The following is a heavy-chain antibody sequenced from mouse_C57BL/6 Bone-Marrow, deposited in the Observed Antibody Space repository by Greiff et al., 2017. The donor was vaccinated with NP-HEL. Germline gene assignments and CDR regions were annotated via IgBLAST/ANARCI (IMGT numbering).Heavy chain of an antibody. CDR1: GYTFTDYY. D-gene: IGHD1-1*01. V-gene: IGHV1-26*01. J-gene: IGHJ2*01. Sequence: VQLQQSGPELVKPGASVKISCKASGYTFTDYYMNWVKQSHGKSLEWIGDINPNNGGTSYNQKFKGKATLTVDKSSSTAYMELRSLTSEDSAVYYCANYYGSGNFDYWGQGTTLTVSS. CDR3: ANYYGSGNFDY. CDR2: INPNNGGT.